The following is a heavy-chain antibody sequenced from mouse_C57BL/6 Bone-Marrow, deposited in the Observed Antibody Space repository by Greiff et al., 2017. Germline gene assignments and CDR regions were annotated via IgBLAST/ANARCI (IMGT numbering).Heavy chain of an antibody. J-gene: IGHJ2*01. V-gene: IGHV14-4*01. CDR2: IDPENGDT. Sequence: VQLKQPGAELVRPGASVKLSCTASGFNIKDDYMHWVKQRPEQGLEWIGWIDPENGDTEYASKFQGKATITADTASNTAYLQLSSLTSEDTAVYYCTAGDLGYWGQGTTLTVSS. CDR3: TAGDLGY. CDR1: GFNIKDDY.